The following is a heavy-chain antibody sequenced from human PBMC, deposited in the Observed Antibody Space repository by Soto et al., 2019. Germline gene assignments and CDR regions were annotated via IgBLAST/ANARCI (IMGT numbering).Heavy chain of an antibody. CDR3: AKLWRH. Sequence: PSGTLYIACALSGGSLGVYYWSWIRQSPGKGLEWIGEISGSGATNYNPALESRVSLSLDTSKNQFSLKLDSVTASDTAVYYCAKLWRHWGQGTLVTVSS. D-gene: IGHD2-21*01. CDR2: ISGSGAT. CDR1: GGSLGVYY. V-gene: IGHV4-34*01. J-gene: IGHJ4*02.